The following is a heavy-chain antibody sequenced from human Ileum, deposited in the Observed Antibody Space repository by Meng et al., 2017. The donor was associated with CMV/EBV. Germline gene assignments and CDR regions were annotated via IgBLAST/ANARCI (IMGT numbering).Heavy chain of an antibody. J-gene: IGHJ4*02. CDR3: ARGKPNLVGATGFDH. Sequence: QVLLVQSGGEVKKTGDSVRVSCKASGYNFRDYGVTWVRQVPGQGLEWMGWIRGDNGNTNYAQKFQGSVTMTTDTFTRTAYMQLRALRSDDSAMYYCARGKPNLVGATGFDHWGQGTLVTVSS. CDR2: IRGDNGNT. V-gene: IGHV1-18*01. D-gene: IGHD1-26*01. CDR1: GYNFRDYG.